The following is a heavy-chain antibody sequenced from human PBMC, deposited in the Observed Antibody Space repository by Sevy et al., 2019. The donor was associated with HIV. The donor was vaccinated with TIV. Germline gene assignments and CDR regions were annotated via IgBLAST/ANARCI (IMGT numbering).Heavy chain of an antibody. CDR2: FKRDGSSS. Sequence: GGSLRLSCIASGFTFNDYWMHWVRQVPGKGLEWVSRFKRDGSSSGYADAVKGRFTISRDNAKNMLFLEMNGLRVEDTAMYFCAKVFTSGYYVGFDDWGQGTLVTVSS. V-gene: IGHV3-74*01. CDR3: AKVFTSGYYVGFDD. J-gene: IGHJ4*02. D-gene: IGHD3-3*01. CDR1: GFTFNDYW.